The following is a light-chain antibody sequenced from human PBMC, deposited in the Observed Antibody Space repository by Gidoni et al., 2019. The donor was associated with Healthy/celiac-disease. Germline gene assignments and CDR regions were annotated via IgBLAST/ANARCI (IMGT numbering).Light chain of an antibody. CDR1: SGSVSTSYY. Sequence: TVVTQEPSFSVSPGGTVTLTCGLSSGSVSTSYYPSWDQQTPGQAPRTLIYSTNTRSSGVPDRFSGSILGNKAALTSTGAQADDESDYYCVLYMGSGSWVFGGGTKLTVL. V-gene: IGLV8-61*01. J-gene: IGLJ3*02. CDR3: VLYMGSGSWV. CDR2: STN.